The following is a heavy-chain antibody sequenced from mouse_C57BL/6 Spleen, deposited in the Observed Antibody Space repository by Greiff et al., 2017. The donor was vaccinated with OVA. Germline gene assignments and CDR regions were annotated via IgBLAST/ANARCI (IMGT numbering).Heavy chain of an antibody. D-gene: IGHD2-5*01. J-gene: IGHJ2*01. CDR2: ISSGGSYT. CDR1: GFTFSSYG. Sequence: DVMLVESGGDLVKPGGSLKLSCAASGFTFSSYGMSWVRQTPDKRLEWVATISSGGSYTYYPDSVKGRFTISRDNAKNTLYLQMSSLKSEDTAMYCCAREAPYSNPFDYWGQGTTLTVSS. V-gene: IGHV5-6*02. CDR3: AREAPYSNPFDY.